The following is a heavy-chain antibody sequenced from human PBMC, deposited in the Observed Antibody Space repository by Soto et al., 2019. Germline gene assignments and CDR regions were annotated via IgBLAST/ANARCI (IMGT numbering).Heavy chain of an antibody. D-gene: IGHD2-15*01. CDR3: AHKGACYSGFKY. CDR2: IYWDDDK. CDR1: GFSLSTSGVG. V-gene: IGHV2-5*02. J-gene: IGHJ4*02. Sequence: QITLKESGPTLVKPTQTLTLACTFSGFSLSTSGVGVGWMRERPGKALEWLALIYWDDDKRYSPSLKSRLTITNYTSKNQVVLTTTNMDPVDTATYYFAHKGACYSGFKYWGQGTLVTVSS.